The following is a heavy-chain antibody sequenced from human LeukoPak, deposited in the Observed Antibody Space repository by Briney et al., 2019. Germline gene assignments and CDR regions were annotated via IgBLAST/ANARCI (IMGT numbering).Heavy chain of an antibody. CDR2: MFDTVST. CDR3: ATIKRGSTYGYFDF. CDR1: GASTASHY. D-gene: IGHD5-18*01. Sequence: ASETLSLTCTVSGASTASHYWTWLRQPPGKELEWIAYMFDTVSTKSNPSLKSRLTLSVDTSKKQLSLRLSSVTAADTAVYYCATIKRGSTYGYFDFWGQGIKVTVSS. V-gene: IGHV4-59*11. J-gene: IGHJ4*02.